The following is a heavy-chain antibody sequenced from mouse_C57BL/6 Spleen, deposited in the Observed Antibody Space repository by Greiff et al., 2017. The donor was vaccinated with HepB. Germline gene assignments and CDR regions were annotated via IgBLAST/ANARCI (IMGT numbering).Heavy chain of an antibody. J-gene: IGHJ4*01. D-gene: IGHD1-1*01. CDR2: ISSGSSTI. CDR1: GFTFSDYG. CDR3: ARNYYGSSHYYAMDY. Sequence: EVKLVESGGGLVKPGGSLKLSCAASGFTFSDYGMHWVRQAPEKGLEWVAYISSGSSTIYYADTVKGRFTISRDNAKNTLFLQMTSLRSEDTAMYYCARNYYGSSHYYAMDYWGQGTSVTVSS. V-gene: IGHV5-17*01.